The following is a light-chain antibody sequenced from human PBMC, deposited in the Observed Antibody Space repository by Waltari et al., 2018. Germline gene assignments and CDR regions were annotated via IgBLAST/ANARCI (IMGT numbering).Light chain of an antibody. J-gene: IGKJ1*01. CDR3: QHYVSLPVT. CDR1: QSFGRY. Sequence: CKASQSFGRYLAWYQQKPGQAPRLLIYDASTRATGIPDRFSGSWSGTDYSLSISGLEPEDFAVYYCQHYVSLPVTFGQGTKVEIK. CDR2: DAS. V-gene: IGKV3-20*01.